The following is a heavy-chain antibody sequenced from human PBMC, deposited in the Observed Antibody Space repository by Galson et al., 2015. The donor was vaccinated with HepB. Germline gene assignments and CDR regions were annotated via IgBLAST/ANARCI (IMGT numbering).Heavy chain of an antibody. V-gene: IGHV4-34*01. CDR1: GVSFSGYF. CDR2: TTHYGRT. CDR3: ARVVDIKFQLLSVPYYFDY. Sequence: SETLSLTCAVYGVSFSGYFWSWIRQSPGKGLEWIGETTHYGRTNYNPSLKSRVTISVDTSKNQISLNLRSATAADTAVYYCARVVDIKFQLLSVPYYFDYWGQGTLVTVSS. D-gene: IGHD2-2*01. J-gene: IGHJ4*02.